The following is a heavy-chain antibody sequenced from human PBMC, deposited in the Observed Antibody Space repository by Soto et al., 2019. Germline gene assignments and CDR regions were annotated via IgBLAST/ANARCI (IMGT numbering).Heavy chain of an antibody. J-gene: IGHJ3*02. V-gene: IGHV3-7*01. Sequence: GGSLRLSCAASGFTFSSYWMSWVRQAPGKGLEWVANIKQDGSEKYYVDSVKGRFTISRDNAKNSLYLQMNSLRAEDTAVYYCARGGRWLVQGLGAFDIWGQGTMVTVSS. CDR1: GFTFSSYW. CDR3: ARGGRWLVQGLGAFDI. CDR2: IKQDGSEK. D-gene: IGHD6-19*01.